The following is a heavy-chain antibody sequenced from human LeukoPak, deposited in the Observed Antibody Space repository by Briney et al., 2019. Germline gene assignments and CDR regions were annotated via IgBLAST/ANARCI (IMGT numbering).Heavy chain of an antibody. CDR2: IFNSGSS. Sequence: TSETLSLTCTVSGGSINGHYWIWIRQPPGRRLEWIGYIFNSGSSNYNPSLKSRVTMSVDTSKNQFSLRLSSVTAADTAVYYCARQRPSTGYYFDYWGQGTLVTVSS. CDR1: GGSINGHY. D-gene: IGHD2-2*01. V-gene: IGHV4-59*08. CDR3: ARQRPSTGYYFDY. J-gene: IGHJ4*02.